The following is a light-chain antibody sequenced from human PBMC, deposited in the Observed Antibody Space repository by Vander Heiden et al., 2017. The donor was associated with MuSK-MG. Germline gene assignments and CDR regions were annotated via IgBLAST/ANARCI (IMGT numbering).Light chain of an antibody. V-gene: IGKV3-15*01. J-gene: IGKJ1*01. CDR1: QSVSSN. CDR3: QQYNNWPHT. Sequence: EIVMTQSPATLSVSPGERATLSCRASQSVSSNLAWYQQKPGQAPRLLIYGASTRDTGIPARFSGSGSGTKLTLTISSLQSEDFAVYYCQQYNNWPHTFGQGTKVEIK. CDR2: GAS.